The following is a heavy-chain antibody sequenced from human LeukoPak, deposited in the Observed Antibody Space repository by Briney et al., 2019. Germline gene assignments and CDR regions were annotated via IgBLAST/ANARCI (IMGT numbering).Heavy chain of an antibody. Sequence: GGSLRLSCAASGFTFSSYAMHWVRQAPGKGLEWVAVISYDGSNKYYADSVKGRFTTSRDNSKNTLYLQMNSLRAEDTAVYYCASIAYCGGDCYSGGFFDYWGQGTLVTVSS. CDR1: GFTFSSYA. D-gene: IGHD2-21*02. CDR2: ISYDGSNK. V-gene: IGHV3-30-3*01. CDR3: ASIAYCGGDCYSGGFFDY. J-gene: IGHJ4*02.